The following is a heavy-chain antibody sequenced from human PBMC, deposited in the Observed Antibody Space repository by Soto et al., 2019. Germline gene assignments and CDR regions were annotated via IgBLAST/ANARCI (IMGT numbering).Heavy chain of an antibody. Sequence: PSETLSLTCTVSGGSISSYYWSWIRQPPGKGLEWIGYIYYSGSTNYNPSLKSRVTISVDTSKNQFSLKLSSVTAADTAVYYCARQTSDYGDYVWFDPWGQGNLVTVS. D-gene: IGHD4-17*01. CDR1: GGSISSYY. V-gene: IGHV4-59*08. CDR3: ARQTSDYGDYVWFDP. CDR2: IYYSGST. J-gene: IGHJ5*02.